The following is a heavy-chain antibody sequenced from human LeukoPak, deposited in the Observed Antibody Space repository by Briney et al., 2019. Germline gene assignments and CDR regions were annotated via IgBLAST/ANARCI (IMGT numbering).Heavy chain of an antibody. CDR2: IWYDGSNK. D-gene: IGHD3-22*01. V-gene: IGHV3-33*01. CDR3: AREVYDSSGYSIDY. J-gene: IGHJ4*02. Sequence: GGSLRLSCAASGFTFSSYGMHWVRQAPGKGLEWVAVIWYDGSNKYYADSVKGRFTISRDNSKNTLYLQMNRLRAEDTAVYYCAREVYDSSGYSIDYWGQGTLVTVSS. CDR1: GFTFSSYG.